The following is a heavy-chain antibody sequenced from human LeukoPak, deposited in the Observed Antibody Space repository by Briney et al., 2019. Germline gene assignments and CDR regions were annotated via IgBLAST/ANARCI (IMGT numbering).Heavy chain of an antibody. J-gene: IGHJ3*02. CDR1: GGSISSSSYY. Sequence: KPSETLSLTCTVSGGSISSSSYYWGWIRPPPGKGLEWIGSIYYSGSTYYNPSLKSRVTISVDTSKNQFSLKLSSVTAADTAVYYCASTGYSYAVNEIHAFDIWGQGTMVTVSS. V-gene: IGHV4-39*01. CDR3: ASTGYSYAVNEIHAFDI. D-gene: IGHD5-18*01. CDR2: IYYSGST.